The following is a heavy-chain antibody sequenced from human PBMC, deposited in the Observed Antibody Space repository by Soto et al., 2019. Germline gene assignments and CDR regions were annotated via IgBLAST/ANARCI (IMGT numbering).Heavy chain of an antibody. D-gene: IGHD5-18*01. J-gene: IGHJ4*02. V-gene: IGHV3-23*01. CDR1: GFTLSAYS. Sequence: PGGSLRLSCAASGFTLSAYSMNWVRQAPGKGLEWVSTFDNSDGRTYYSDSVKGRFTISRDNSKNTLFLQMNSLRPEDTAVYYCAKVRDTTMDMNFDYWGQGTLVTVSS. CDR3: AKVRDTTMDMNFDY. CDR2: FDNSDGRT.